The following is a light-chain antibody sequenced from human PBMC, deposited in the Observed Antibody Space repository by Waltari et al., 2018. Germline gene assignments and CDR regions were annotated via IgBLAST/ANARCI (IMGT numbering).Light chain of an antibody. J-gene: IGKJ1*01. V-gene: IGKV3-11*01. CDR3: QQYYSTPRT. CDR1: QSVGSS. Sequence: EIVLTQSPVTLSLAPGERATLSCWASQSVGSSLAWYQQKPGQAPSLLMYDASNRATGVPARFNGSGSGTDFSLTIISLQAEDVAVYYCQQYYSTPRTFGQGTKVEIK. CDR2: DAS.